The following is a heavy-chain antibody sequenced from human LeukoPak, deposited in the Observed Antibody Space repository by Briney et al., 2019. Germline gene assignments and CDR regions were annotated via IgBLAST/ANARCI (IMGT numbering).Heavy chain of an antibody. J-gene: IGHJ6*03. CDR3: ASYFCGDCYQSRGYYYYYYMDV. Sequence: SETLSLTCTVSGGSISSRSNYWGWIRQPPGKGLEWIGSIYYSGSTYYNPSLKSRVTISVDTSKNQFSLKLSSVTAADTAVYYCASYFCGDCYQSRGYYYYYYMDVWGKGTTVTISS. CDR1: GGSISSRSNY. CDR2: IYYSGST. D-gene: IGHD2-21*02. V-gene: IGHV4-39*01.